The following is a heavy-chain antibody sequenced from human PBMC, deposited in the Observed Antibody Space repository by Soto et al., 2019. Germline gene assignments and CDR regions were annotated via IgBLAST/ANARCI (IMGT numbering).Heavy chain of an antibody. D-gene: IGHD1-1*01. CDR1: GGSISSYY. Sequence: SETLSLTCTVSGGSISSYYWSWIRQPPGKGLEWIGYIYYSGSTNYNPSLKSRVTISVDTSKNQFSLKLSSVTAADTAVYYCARDKGSERSFDYWGQGTLVTVSS. J-gene: IGHJ4*02. CDR2: IYYSGST. CDR3: ARDKGSERSFDY. V-gene: IGHV4-59*01.